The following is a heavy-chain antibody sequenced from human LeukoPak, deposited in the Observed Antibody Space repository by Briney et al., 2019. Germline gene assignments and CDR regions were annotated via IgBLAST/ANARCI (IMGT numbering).Heavy chain of an antibody. CDR1: GFTFSDYY. Sequence: GGSLRLSCAVSGFTFSDYYMSWVRQAPGKGLEGVSYISSSGSMLHYADSVKGRFTISRDNSKNTLYLQMNSLRAEDTAVYYCARDFLEWLPYSWGQGTLVTVSS. CDR3: ARDFLEWLPYS. V-gene: IGHV3-11*04. D-gene: IGHD3-3*01. CDR2: ISSSGSML. J-gene: IGHJ4*02.